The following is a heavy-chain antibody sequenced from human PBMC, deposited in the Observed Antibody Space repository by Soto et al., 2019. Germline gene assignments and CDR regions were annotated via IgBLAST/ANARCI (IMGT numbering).Heavy chain of an antibody. Sequence: GGSLRLSCAASGFTFSSYGMHWVRQAPGKGLEWVAVIWYDGSNKYYADSVKGRFTISRDNSKNTLYLQMNSLRAEDTAVYYCARDGWGDYIWGSYPNYFDYWGQGTLVTVSS. CDR2: IWYDGSNK. V-gene: IGHV3-33*01. CDR1: GFTFSSYG. D-gene: IGHD3-16*01. CDR3: ARDGWGDYIWGSYPNYFDY. J-gene: IGHJ4*02.